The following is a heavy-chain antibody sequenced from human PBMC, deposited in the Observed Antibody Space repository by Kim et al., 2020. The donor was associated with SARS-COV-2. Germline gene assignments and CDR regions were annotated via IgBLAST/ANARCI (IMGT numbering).Heavy chain of an antibody. V-gene: IGHV1-46*01. CDR2: INPSGGST. Sequence: ASVKVSCKASGYTFTSYYMHWVRQAPGQGLEWMGIINPSGGSTSYAQKFQGRVTMTRDTSTSTVYMELSSLRSEDTAVYYCARGDQGYDFWSGYYPSYYYGMDVWGQGTTVIVSS. J-gene: IGHJ6*02. CDR1: GYTFTSYY. CDR3: ARGDQGYDFWSGYYPSYYYGMDV. D-gene: IGHD3-3*01.